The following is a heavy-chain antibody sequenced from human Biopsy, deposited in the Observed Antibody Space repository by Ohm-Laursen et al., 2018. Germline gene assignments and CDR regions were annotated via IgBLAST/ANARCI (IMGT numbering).Heavy chain of an antibody. CDR3: ARGMRSSGWPYFDS. V-gene: IGHV4-61*01. CDR1: GDSVSSGSFY. J-gene: IGHJ4*02. CDR2: IYDRGSTA. D-gene: IGHD6-19*01. Sequence: SDTLSLTCIVSGDSVSSGSFYWTWIRQPPGQGLVYIGYIYDRGSTANYNPSLESRVTMSVDMPKNQFSLKLSSVTAADTAIYYCARGMRSSGWPYFDSWGQGTLVTVSS.